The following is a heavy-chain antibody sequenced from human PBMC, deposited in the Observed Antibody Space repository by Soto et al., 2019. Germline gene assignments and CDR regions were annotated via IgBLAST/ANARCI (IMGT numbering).Heavy chain of an antibody. V-gene: IGHV3-23*01. J-gene: IGHJ5*02. D-gene: IGHD3-9*01. CDR3: AKFRYFDWLLTFDP. CDR1: GFTFTSYA. Sequence: GGSLRLSCAASGFTFTSYAMSWVRQAPGKGLEWVSTISGSGGRAYYADSVKGRFTISRDNSKNTLYLQMNSLRAEDTAVYYCAKFRYFDWLLTFDPWGQGTLVTVSS. CDR2: ISGSGGRA.